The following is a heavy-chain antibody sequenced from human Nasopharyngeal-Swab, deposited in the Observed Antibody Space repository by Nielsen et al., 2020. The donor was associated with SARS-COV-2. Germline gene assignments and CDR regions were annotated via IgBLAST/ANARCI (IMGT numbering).Heavy chain of an antibody. V-gene: IGHV4-59*12. J-gene: IGHJ4*02. CDR3: AREVVGGLVDS. D-gene: IGHD1-26*01. Sequence: GSLRLSCTVSGGSISSYYWSWIRQSPGKGPECIGYFYYSGITNYNPSLKSRVTILIHTSKNQFSLKLNSVTAADTAWYYCAREVVGGLVDSWGQGTLVTVSS. CDR1: GGSISSYY. CDR2: FYYSGIT.